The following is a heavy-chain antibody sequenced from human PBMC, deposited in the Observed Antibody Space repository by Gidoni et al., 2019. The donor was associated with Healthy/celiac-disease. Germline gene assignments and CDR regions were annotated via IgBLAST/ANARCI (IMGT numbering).Heavy chain of an antibody. CDR1: LVSISRSSYY. J-gene: IGHJ4*02. D-gene: IGHD6-13*01. CDR3: ERLAEAGKIDY. Sequence: QLQLHDSCPRLVMPSETLSLTCTVSLVSISRSSYYWGWLRQPPGKGLEWIGSIYYSGSTYYNPSLKSRVTISVDTSKNQFSLKRSAVTAADTAVYYCERLAEAGKIDYWGQGTLVTVSS. CDR2: IYYSGST. V-gene: IGHV4-39*01.